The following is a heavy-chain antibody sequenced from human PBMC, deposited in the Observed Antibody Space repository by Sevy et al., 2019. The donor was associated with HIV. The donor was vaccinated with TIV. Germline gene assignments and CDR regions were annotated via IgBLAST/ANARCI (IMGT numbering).Heavy chain of an antibody. V-gene: IGHV1-69*13. CDR1: GGTFSSYA. CDR3: ATQTMVRGVIRESPGLY. CDR2: IIPIFGTA. J-gene: IGHJ4*02. Sequence: ASVKVSCKASGGTFSSYAISWVRQAPGQGLEWMGGIIPIFGTANYAQKFQGRVTITADESTSTAYMELSSLRSEDTAVYYCATQTMVRGVIRESPGLYSGQGTMVTVSS. D-gene: IGHD3-10*01.